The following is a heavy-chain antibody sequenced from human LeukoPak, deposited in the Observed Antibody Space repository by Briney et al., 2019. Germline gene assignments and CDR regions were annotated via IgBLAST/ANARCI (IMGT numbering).Heavy chain of an antibody. CDR2: ISNSGSTI. Sequence: QPGGSLRLSCAASGYTFSSYEMNWVRQAPGKGLEWVSYISNSGSTIYYADSVKGRFTISRDNAKNSLYLQMNSLRAEDTAVYYCARDGGYCSSPNCHIGYWGQGTLVTVSS. D-gene: IGHD2-2*01. J-gene: IGHJ4*02. CDR3: ARDGGYCSSPNCHIGY. CDR1: GYTFSSYE. V-gene: IGHV3-48*03.